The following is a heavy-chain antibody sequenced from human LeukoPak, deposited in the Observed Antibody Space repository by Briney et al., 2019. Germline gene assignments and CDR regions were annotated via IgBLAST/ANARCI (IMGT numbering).Heavy chain of an antibody. D-gene: IGHD3-10*01. J-gene: IGHJ4*02. CDR3: ARQYYSASGSSHVGAYDF. CDR2: IYNSGSA. CDR1: GVSISNYY. Sequence: PSETLSLTCTVSGVSISNYYWSWIRQPPGKRLEWIRYIYNSGSANYNPSLKSRVTISVDTSKNQFSLKLSSVTAADTAIYYCARQYYSASGSSHVGAYDFWGQGTLVTVSS. V-gene: IGHV4-59*01.